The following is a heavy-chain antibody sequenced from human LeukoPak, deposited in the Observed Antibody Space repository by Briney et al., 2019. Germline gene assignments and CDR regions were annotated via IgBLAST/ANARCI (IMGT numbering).Heavy chain of an antibody. V-gene: IGHV3-66*01. Sequence: PGRSLRLSCAASGFTFDDYAMHWVRQAPGKGLEWVSVIYSGGSTYYADSVKGRFTISRDNSKNTLYLQMNSLRAEDTAVYYCARVRSDYYYGMDVWGQGTTVT. CDR1: GFTFDDYA. CDR3: ARVRSDYYYGMDV. J-gene: IGHJ6*02. CDR2: IYSGGST.